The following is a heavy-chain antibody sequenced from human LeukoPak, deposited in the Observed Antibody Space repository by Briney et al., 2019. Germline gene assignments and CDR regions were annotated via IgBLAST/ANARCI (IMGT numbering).Heavy chain of an antibody. CDR3: AKGPRRAAAFSGSLLIQH. J-gene: IGHJ1*01. V-gene: IGHV3-23*01. D-gene: IGHD6-13*01. CDR1: GFTFSSYA. Sequence: GGSLRLSCAASGFTFSSYAMSWVRQAPGKGLEWVSAISGSDGSTYYADSVKGRFTISRDNSKNTLYLQMNSLRAEDTAVYYCAKGPRRAAAFSGSLLIQHWGQGTLVTVSS. CDR2: ISGSDGST.